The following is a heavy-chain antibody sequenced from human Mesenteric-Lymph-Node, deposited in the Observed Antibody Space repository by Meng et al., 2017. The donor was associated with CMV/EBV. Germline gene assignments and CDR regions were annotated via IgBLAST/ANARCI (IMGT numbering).Heavy chain of an antibody. CDR3: AKDHWANGWELLGS. D-gene: IGHD1-26*01. V-gene: IGHV3-30*02. J-gene: IGHJ4*02. Sequence: GESLKISCAASGFIFSDFGMHWVRQAPGKGLEWVAFSRYDGSNEYYLNSVKGRFTISRDNSRNTLYLQMDSLRSEDTAVYYCAKDHWANGWELLGSWGQGTLVTVSS. CDR2: SRYDGSNE. CDR1: GFIFSDFG.